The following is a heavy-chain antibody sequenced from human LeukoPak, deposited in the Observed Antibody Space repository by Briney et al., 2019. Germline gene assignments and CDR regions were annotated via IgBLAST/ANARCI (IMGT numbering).Heavy chain of an antibody. V-gene: IGHV4-34*01. CDR3: AGGGYCTNGVCYYDHYFDY. CDR2: INHSGST. J-gene: IGHJ4*02. CDR1: GGSFSGYY. D-gene: IGHD2-8*01. Sequence: PSETLSLTCAVYGGSFSGYYWSWIRQPPGKGLEWIGEINHSGSTNYNASLKSRVTISVDTSKNQFSLKLSSVTAADTAVYYCAGGGYCTNGVCYYDHYFDYWGQGTLVTVSS.